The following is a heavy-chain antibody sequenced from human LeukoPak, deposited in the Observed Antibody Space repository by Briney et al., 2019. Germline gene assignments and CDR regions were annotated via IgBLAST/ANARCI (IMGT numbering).Heavy chain of an antibody. D-gene: IGHD2-15*01. J-gene: IGHJ6*02. CDR2: IWYDGSNK. Sequence: GGSLRLSCAASGFTFSSYGMHWVRQAPGKGLEWVAVIWYDGSNKYYADSVKGRFTISRDNSKNTLYLQMNSLRAEDTAVYYCARGWTAVVGYYYGMDVWGQGTTVTVSS. CDR1: GFTFSSYG. CDR3: ARGWTAVVGYYYGMDV. V-gene: IGHV3-33*01.